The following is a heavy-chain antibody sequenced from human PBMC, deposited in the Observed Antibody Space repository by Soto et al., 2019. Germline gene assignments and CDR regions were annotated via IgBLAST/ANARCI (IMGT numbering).Heavy chain of an antibody. CDR3: ARQDMETRGPYYYYGMDV. J-gene: IGHJ6*02. CDR2: IWYDGSNK. V-gene: IGHV3-33*01. Sequence: GGSLRLSCAASGFTFSSYGMHWVRQAPGKGLEWVAVIWYDGSNKYYADSVKGRFTISRDNSKNTLYLQMNSLRAEDTAVYYCARQDMETRGPYYYYGMDVWGQGTTVTVSS. CDR1: GFTFSSYG. D-gene: IGHD2-15*01.